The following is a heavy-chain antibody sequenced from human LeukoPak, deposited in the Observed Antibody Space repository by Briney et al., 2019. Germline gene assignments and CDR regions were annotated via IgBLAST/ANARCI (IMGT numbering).Heavy chain of an antibody. Sequence: ASVKFSCKASGYTFTGYYMHWVRQAPGQGLEWMGWINPNSGGTNYAQKFQGWVTMTRDTSISTAYMELSRLRSDDTAVYYCARASSGSYQDYWGQGTLVTVSS. D-gene: IGHD1-26*01. CDR3: ARASSGSYQDY. J-gene: IGHJ4*02. CDR2: INPNSGGT. CDR1: GYTFTGYY. V-gene: IGHV1-2*04.